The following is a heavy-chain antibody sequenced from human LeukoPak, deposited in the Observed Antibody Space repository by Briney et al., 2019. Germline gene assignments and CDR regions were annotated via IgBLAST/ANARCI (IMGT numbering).Heavy chain of an antibody. V-gene: IGHV1-2*06. J-gene: IGHJ4*02. CDR2: INPNSGGT. CDR1: GYTFTGYC. Sequence: GASVKVSCKASGYTFTGYCIHWVRQAPGQGLEWMGRINPNSGGTNYAQRFQGRVTMTRDTSISTAYMELSRLRSDDTAVYYCARGPYSSSWFGNFDYWGQGTLVTVSS. D-gene: IGHD6-13*01. CDR3: ARGPYSSSWFGNFDY.